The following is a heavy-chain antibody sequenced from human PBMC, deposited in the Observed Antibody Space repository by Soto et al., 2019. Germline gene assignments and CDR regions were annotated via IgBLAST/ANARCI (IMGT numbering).Heavy chain of an antibody. Sequence: QVQLVESGGGVVQPGKSLRLSCAASGIAFSGCGMFWVRQTPSKGLEWVAAISSDGRQKYYADSVKGRLTISRDNSKNTLYVQMNGLTTEDTAVYYCAKNIVRGHWYFDLWGRGTLVTVPS. J-gene: IGHJ2*01. D-gene: IGHD3-10*01. CDR2: ISSDGRQK. V-gene: IGHV3-30*18. CDR1: GIAFSGCG. CDR3: AKNIVRGHWYFDL.